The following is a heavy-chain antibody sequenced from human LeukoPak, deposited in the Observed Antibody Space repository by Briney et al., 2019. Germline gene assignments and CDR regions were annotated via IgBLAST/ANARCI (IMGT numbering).Heavy chain of an antibody. CDR1: GFTFSSYW. CDR3: VRGRNLAV. J-gene: IGHJ6*02. V-gene: IGHV3-7*01. CDR2: IKEDGSEK. Sequence: GGSLRLSCAASGFTFSSYWMSWVRQAPGKGLEWVANIKEDGSEKYYVDSVKGRFTISRDNAKKPLFLQMNSLRVEDTAVYYCVRGRNLAVWGQGTTVTVSS.